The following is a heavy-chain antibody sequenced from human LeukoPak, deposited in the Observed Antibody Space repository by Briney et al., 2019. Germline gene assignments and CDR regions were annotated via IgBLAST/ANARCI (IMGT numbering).Heavy chain of an antibody. D-gene: IGHD3-10*01. CDR2: INHSGST. Sequence: AGGSLRLSCAASGFTFSNAWMSWVRQPPGKGLEWIGEINHSGSTNYNPSLKSRVTISVDTSKNQFSLKLSSVTAADTAVYYCARGKVRGVISGSYYYGMDVWGQGTTVTVSS. CDR3: ARGKVRGVISGSYYYGMDV. V-gene: IGHV4-34*01. J-gene: IGHJ6*02. CDR1: GFTFSNAW.